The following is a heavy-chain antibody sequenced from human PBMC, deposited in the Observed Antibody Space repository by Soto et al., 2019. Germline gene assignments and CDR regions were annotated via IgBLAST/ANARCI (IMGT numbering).Heavy chain of an antibody. CDR1: GGTFSSYA. CDR2: IIPISGTT. V-gene: IGHV1-69*13. CDR3: ARGYCSGGNCYSGMDV. Sequence: SVKVSCKASGGTFSSYAISWVRQAPGQGLEWMGGIIPISGTTYYTQKFQGRVTITADEPTSTAFMELSSLKSEGTAVFYCARGYCSGGNCYSGMDVWGQGTMVTVSS. J-gene: IGHJ6*02. D-gene: IGHD2-15*01.